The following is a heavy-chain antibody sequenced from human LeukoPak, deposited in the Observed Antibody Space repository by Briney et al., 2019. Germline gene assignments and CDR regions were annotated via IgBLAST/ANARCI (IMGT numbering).Heavy chain of an antibody. V-gene: IGHV3-13*01. J-gene: IGHJ6*02. D-gene: IGHD6-13*01. CDR1: GFTFSSYD. CDR3: ARGKAAWEYYYGMDV. CDR2: IGTASDN. Sequence: GGSLRLSCAASGFTFSSYDMLWVRQATGKGLEWVSAIGTASDNYYPNCGKSRLTITRKNAKNLLYLQMNGLRAGDTAVYYCARGKAAWEYYYGMDVWGQGTTVIVSS.